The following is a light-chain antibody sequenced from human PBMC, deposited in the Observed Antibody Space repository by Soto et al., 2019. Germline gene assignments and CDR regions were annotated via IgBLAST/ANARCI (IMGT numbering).Light chain of an antibody. V-gene: IGKV1-5*01. CDR1: QSISIW. CDR3: QQYNSFSKT. J-gene: IGKJ4*02. CDR2: AAS. Sequence: DIQMTQSPSTLSASVGDRVTITCRASQSISIWLAWYQQKPGKAPKILIYAASTLETGVPSRFSGSGFGAELTLTIASLQPDDSASYYCQQYNSFSKTFGRGTKVDIK.